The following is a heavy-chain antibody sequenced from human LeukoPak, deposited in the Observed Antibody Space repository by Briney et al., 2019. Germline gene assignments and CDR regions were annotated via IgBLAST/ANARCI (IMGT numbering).Heavy chain of an antibody. CDR2: VNTDGSTP. Sequence: GGSLRLSCAASGFTFSSYWMHWVRQAPGKGLVWVSRVNTDGSTPTYADSVKGRFTISRDNAKNPLYLQMNSLRAEDTAVYYCARDRGSYSDYWGQGTLVTVSS. D-gene: IGHD3-16*01. V-gene: IGHV3-74*01. CDR1: GFTFSSYW. CDR3: ARDRGSYSDY. J-gene: IGHJ4*02.